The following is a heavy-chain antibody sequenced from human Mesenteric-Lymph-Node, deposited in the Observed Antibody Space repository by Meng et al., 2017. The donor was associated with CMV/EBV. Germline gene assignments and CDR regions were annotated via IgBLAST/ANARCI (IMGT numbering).Heavy chain of an antibody. J-gene: IGHJ4*02. D-gene: IGHD3-9*01. CDR2: INHSGST. V-gene: IGHV4-34*01. CDR3: ARGSSYDILTGYFDY. CDR1: GGSFSGYY. Sequence: QVQFHPWGAGLLKPSETLSVTGAVYGGSFSGYYWNWIRQSPEKGLEWIGEINHSGSTTYNPSFTSRIIISVDTSTNQISLNMSSVTAADTAVYYCARGSSYDILTGYFDYWGQGALVTVSS.